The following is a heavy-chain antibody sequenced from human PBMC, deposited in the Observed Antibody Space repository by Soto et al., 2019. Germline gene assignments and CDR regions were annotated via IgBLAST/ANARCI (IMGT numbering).Heavy chain of an antibody. CDR3: ARIQRDGSGNSYYYGIDV. D-gene: IGHD3-10*01. V-gene: IGHV4-34*01. CDR1: GGSFSGYY. CDR2: INHSGST. Sequence: PSETLSLTCAVYGGSFSGYYWSWIRQPPGKGLEWIGEINHSGSTNYNPSLKSRVTISVDTSKNQFSLKLSSVTAADTAVYYCARIQRDGSGNSYYYGIDVWGQGTTVTVSS. J-gene: IGHJ6*02.